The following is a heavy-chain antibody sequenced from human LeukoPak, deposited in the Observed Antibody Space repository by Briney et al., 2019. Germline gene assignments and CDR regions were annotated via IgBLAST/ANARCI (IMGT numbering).Heavy chain of an antibody. CDR3: ARLVVVVAPVDY. CDR1: GGSISSYY. Sequence: SETLSLTCTVSGGSISSYYWSWIRQPPGKGLEWIGYIYYSGSTNYNPSLKSRVTISVDTSKNQFSLKLSSVTAADTAVYYCARLVVVVAPVDYWGQGTLVTVSS. D-gene: IGHD2-15*01. J-gene: IGHJ4*02. V-gene: IGHV4-59*08. CDR2: IYYSGST.